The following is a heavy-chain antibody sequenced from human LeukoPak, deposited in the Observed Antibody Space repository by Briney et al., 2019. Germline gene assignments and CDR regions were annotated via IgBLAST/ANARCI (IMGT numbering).Heavy chain of an antibody. J-gene: IGHJ1*01. Sequence: GGSLRLSCAASGFTFSSYWMHWVRQVPNQGLMWVSRINSDETISEYVDSVNGRFTISRDNAKNTLYLQMDSLRAEDTAVYFCLYGGYFQHWGQGTLVTVSS. CDR3: LYGGYFQH. CDR2: INSDETIS. V-gene: IGHV3-74*01. CDR1: GFTFSSYW. D-gene: IGHD3-16*01.